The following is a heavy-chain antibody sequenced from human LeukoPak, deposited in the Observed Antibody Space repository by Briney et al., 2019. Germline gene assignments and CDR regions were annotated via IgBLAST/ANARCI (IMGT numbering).Heavy chain of an antibody. CDR3: ARGGRYDYVWGSYRYYWFDP. CDR1: GFSFSSYG. Sequence: PGGSLRLSCAASGFSFSSYGMHWVRQAPGKGLEWVADIWYDGSKKYYADSVKGRFTISRDNSKNTLYLQMNGLRAEDTAVYYCARGGRYDYVWGSYRYYWFDPWGQGTLVTVSS. D-gene: IGHD3-16*02. CDR2: IWYDGSKK. J-gene: IGHJ5*02. V-gene: IGHV3-33*01.